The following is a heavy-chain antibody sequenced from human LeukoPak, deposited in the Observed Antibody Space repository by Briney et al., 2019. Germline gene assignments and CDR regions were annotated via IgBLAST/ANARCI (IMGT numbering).Heavy chain of an antibody. CDR2: IIPILGIT. Sequence: SVKVSCKASGGTFSSYAISWVRQAPGQGLEWMGRIIPILGITNYAQKFQGRVTITADKSTSTAYMELSSLRSEDTAVYYCARDQRDYYGSGSYYDWGQGTLVTVSS. J-gene: IGHJ4*02. D-gene: IGHD3-10*01. CDR1: GGTFSSYA. CDR3: ARDQRDYYGSGSYYD. V-gene: IGHV1-69*04.